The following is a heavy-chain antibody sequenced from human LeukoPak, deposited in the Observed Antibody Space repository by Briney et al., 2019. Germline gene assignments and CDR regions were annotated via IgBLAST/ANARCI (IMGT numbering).Heavy chain of an antibody. Sequence: SETLSLTCAVYGGSFSGYYWSWIRQPPGKGLEWIGEINHSGSTNYNPSLKSRVTISVDTSKNQFSLKLSSVTAADTAVYYCARRLIDYTQRGFDPWAREPWSPSPQ. V-gene: IGHV4-34*01. CDR3: ARRLIDYTQRGFDP. CDR2: INHSGST. J-gene: IGHJ5*02. D-gene: IGHD4-11*01. CDR1: GGSFSGYY.